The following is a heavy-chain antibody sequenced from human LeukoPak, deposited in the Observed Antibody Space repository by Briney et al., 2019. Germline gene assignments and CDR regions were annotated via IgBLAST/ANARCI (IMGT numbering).Heavy chain of an antibody. D-gene: IGHD3-10*01. CDR3: ARFGITVVRGGKYYFDY. J-gene: IGHJ4*02. CDR2: IYYSGAT. Sequence: KPSETLSLTCTVSGGSISNYYWSWIRQPPGKGLEWIGHIYYSGATKYNPSLKSRITISVDTSKNQFSLMLGSVTAADTAVYYCARFGITVVRGGKYYFDYWGQGTLVTVSS. CDR1: GGSISNYY. V-gene: IGHV4-59*08.